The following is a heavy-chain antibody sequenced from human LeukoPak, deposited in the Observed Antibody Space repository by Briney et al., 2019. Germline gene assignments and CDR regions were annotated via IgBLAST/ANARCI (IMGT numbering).Heavy chain of an antibody. V-gene: IGHV4-59*01. CDR3: AREGIAVAGTWGYYFDY. J-gene: IGHJ4*02. Sequence: SETLSLTCTVSGGSISSYYWSWLRQPPGKGLEWIGYIYYSGSTNYNPSLKSRVTISVDTSKNQFSLKLSSVTAADTAVYYCAREGIAVAGTWGYYFDYWGQGTLVTVSS. D-gene: IGHD6-19*01. CDR1: GGSISSYY. CDR2: IYYSGST.